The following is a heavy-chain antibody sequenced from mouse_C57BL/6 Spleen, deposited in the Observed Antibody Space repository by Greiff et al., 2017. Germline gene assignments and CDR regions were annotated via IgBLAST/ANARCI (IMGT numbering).Heavy chain of an antibody. Sequence: ESGPGLVKPSQSLSLTCSVTGYSITSGYYWNWIRQFPGNKLEWMGYISYDGSNNYNPSLKNRISITRDTSKNQFFLKLNSVTTEDTATYYCARGSTMITKYYFDYWGQGTTLTVSS. D-gene: IGHD2-4*01. CDR3: ARGSTMITKYYFDY. CDR2: ISYDGSN. V-gene: IGHV3-6*01. CDR1: GYSITSGYY. J-gene: IGHJ2*01.